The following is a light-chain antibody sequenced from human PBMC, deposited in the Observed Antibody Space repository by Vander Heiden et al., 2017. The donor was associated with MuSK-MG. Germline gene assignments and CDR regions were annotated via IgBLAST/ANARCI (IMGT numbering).Light chain of an antibody. Sequence: QSALTQPPSASGSPGQSVTISCTGTSSDVGGYNSVSWYQQHPGKAPKLMIYEVTKRPSGVPDRFSGSKSGNTASLTVSGLQAADEAHYYCISYSGSTQVVIGGGTKL. CDR1: SSDVGGYNS. CDR2: EVT. V-gene: IGLV2-8*01. J-gene: IGLJ2*01. CDR3: ISYSGSTQVV.